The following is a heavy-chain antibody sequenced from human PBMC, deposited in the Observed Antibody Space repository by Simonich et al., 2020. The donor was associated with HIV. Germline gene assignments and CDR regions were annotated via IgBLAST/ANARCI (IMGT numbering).Heavy chain of an antibody. V-gene: IGHV3-7*01. D-gene: IGHD3-3*01. CDR1: GLPFSSSW. J-gene: IGHJ4*02. Sequence: EVQLLESGGGLVQPGGSLRLSCAASGLPFSSSWMTWVRQAPGKGREWGANQNLGGSQKYYVDSVRGRFIISRDNAKNSLYLQMNTLRAEDTAVYYCARGWDGSSSSLDDYWGQGTLVTVSS. CDR3: ARGWDGSSSSLDDY. CDR2: QNLGGSQK.